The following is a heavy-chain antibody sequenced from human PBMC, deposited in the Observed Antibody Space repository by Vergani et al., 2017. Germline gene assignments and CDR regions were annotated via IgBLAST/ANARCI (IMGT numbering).Heavy chain of an antibody. V-gene: IGHV1-8*01. CDR2: MNPNSGNT. CDR1: GYTFTRYD. D-gene: IGHD6-19*01. J-gene: IGHJ6*02. Sequence: QVQLVQSGAEVKKPGASVKVSCKASGYTFTRYDINWVRQATGQGLEWMGWMNPNSGNTGYAQKFQGRVTMTRNTSISTAYMELSSLRSEDTAVYYCARGCSSGRYFYYYYYYGMDVWGQGTTVTVSS. CDR3: ARGCSSGRYFYYYYYYGMDV.